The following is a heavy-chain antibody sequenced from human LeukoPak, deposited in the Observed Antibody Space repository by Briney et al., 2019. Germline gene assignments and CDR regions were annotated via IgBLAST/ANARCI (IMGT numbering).Heavy chain of an antibody. D-gene: IGHD3-22*01. Sequence: PSETLSLTCTVSGGSISNYYWSWIRQPPGKGLEWIGYIYYSGSTNYNPSLKSRVTIPVDTSKNQFSLKLSSVTAADTAVYYCARRGRLYYDSSGYLYYFDYWGQGTLITVSS. CDR2: IYYSGST. CDR1: GGSISNYY. V-gene: IGHV4-59*01. CDR3: ARRGRLYYDSSGYLYYFDY. J-gene: IGHJ4*02.